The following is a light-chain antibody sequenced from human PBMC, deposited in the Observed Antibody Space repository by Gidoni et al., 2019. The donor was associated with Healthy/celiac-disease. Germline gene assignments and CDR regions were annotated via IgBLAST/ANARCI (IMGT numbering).Light chain of an antibody. J-gene: IGKJ4*01. CDR3: QQYNNWPPFT. Sequence: EIVMTQSPATLSVSPGERATLSCRASQSVSSNLAWYQQKPGQAPRLLIYGASTRATGIPARFSGSVSGTEFTLTISSLQSEDFAVYYCQQYNNWPPFTFXGXTKVEIK. V-gene: IGKV3-15*01. CDR2: GAS. CDR1: QSVSSN.